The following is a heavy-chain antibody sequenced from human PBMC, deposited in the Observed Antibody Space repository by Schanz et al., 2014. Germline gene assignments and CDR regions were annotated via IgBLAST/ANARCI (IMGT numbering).Heavy chain of an antibody. CDR1: GFTFRRYG. V-gene: IGHV3-23*01. J-gene: IGHJ4*02. D-gene: IGHD3-3*01. Sequence: EVPMLESGGCLVQPGGSLRLSCVASGFTFRRYGMSWVRQAPGKGLEWVSVIAGDGGGPNYVDSVKGRFTISRDNSDNTLYLQMNNLRAEDTAVYYCARGSGTFDSWGQGTLVTVSS. CDR3: ARGSGTFDS. CDR2: IAGDGGGP.